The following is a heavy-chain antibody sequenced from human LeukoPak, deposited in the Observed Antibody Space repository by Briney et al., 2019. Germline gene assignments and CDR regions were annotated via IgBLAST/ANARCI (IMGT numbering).Heavy chain of an antibody. CDR1: GGTFSSYA. D-gene: IGHD3-9*01. CDR3: ARESGSVPFYNALTGRQNYYFYYMDV. V-gene: IGHV1-69*04. Sequence: SVKVSCKASGGTFSSYAISWVRQAPGQGLEWMGRIIPILGIANYAQKFQGRLTITTDESTNTFYMELSSLKFDDTAVYFCARESGSVPFYNALTGRQNYYFYYMDVWGKGTTVTVSS. CDR2: IIPILGIA. J-gene: IGHJ6*03.